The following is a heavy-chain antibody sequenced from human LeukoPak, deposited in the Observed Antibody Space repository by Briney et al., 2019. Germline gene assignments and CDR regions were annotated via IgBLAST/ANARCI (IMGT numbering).Heavy chain of an antibody. Sequence: SETLSLTCAVYGGSFSGYYWSWIRQPPGKGLEWIGEINHSGSTNYNPSLKSRVTISVDTSKNQFSLKLSSVTAADTAVYYCARGLTTVVNREIDAFDIWGQGTMVTVSS. CDR1: GGSFSGYY. CDR2: INHSGST. CDR3: ARGLTTVVNREIDAFDI. V-gene: IGHV4-34*01. D-gene: IGHD4-23*01. J-gene: IGHJ3*02.